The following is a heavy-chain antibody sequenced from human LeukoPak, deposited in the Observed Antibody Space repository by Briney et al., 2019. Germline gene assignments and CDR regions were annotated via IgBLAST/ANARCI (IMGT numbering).Heavy chain of an antibody. Sequence: SETLSLTCTVAGGSISSYYWSWIRQPPGKGLEWIGYIYYSGSTNYNPSLKSRVTISVDTSKNQFSLKLSSVTAADTAVYYCARHRDAFDIWGQGTMVTVSS. V-gene: IGHV4-59*08. J-gene: IGHJ3*02. CDR2: IYYSGST. CDR3: ARHRDAFDI. CDR1: GGSISSYY.